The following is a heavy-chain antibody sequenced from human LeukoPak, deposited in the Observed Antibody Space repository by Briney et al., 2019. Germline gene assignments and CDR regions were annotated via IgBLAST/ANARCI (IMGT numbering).Heavy chain of an antibody. CDR2: IIPILGIA. J-gene: IGHJ4*02. Sequence: ASVKVSCKASGGTFSSYAISWVRQAPGQGLEWMGRIIPILGIANYAQKFRGRVTITADKSTSTAYMELSSLRSEDTAVYYCARGPYYDLWSGYCGYWGQGTLVTVSS. CDR3: ARGPYYDLWSGYCGY. D-gene: IGHD3-3*01. V-gene: IGHV1-69*04. CDR1: GGTFSSYA.